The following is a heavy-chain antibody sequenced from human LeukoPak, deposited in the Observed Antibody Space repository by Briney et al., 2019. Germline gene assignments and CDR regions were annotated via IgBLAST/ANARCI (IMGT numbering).Heavy chain of an antibody. CDR1: GFTFSSYW. V-gene: IGHV3-7*01. CDR3: ARGARQWLVPDFDY. J-gene: IGHJ4*02. Sequence: GGSLRLPCAASGFTFSSYWMSCVRQAPGKGLEWVANIKQDGSEKYYVDSVKGRFTISRDNAKNSLYLQMNSLRAEDTAVYYCARGARQWLVPDFDYWGQGTLVTVSS. D-gene: IGHD6-19*01. CDR2: IKQDGSEK.